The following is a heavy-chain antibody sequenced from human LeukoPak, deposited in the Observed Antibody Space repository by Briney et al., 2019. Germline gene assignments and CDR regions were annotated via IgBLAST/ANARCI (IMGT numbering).Heavy chain of an antibody. J-gene: IGHJ4*02. CDR2: INPNSGGT. CDR1: GYTFTGYY. Sequence: ASVKVSCKASGYTFTGYYMHWVRQAPGQGLEWMGWINPNSGGTNYAQKFQGRVTMTRDTSISTAYMELSRLRSDDTAVYYCARSSSSSWQIFVYWGQGALVTVSS. CDR3: ARSSSSSWQIFVY. V-gene: IGHV1-2*02. D-gene: IGHD6-13*01.